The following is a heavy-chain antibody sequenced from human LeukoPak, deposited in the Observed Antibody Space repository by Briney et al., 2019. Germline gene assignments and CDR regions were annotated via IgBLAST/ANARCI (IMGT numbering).Heavy chain of an antibody. V-gene: IGHV3-9*01. CDR3: AKFRDSGNEHGDYFDY. CDR1: GFTFDDYA. Sequence: GGSPRLSCAASGFTFDDYAMHWVRQAPGKGLEWVSGISWNSGSIGYADSVKGRFTISRDNSKNTLYLQMNSLRAEDTAVYYCAKFRDSGNEHGDYFDYWGQRTLVTVSS. J-gene: IGHJ4*02. CDR2: ISWNSGSI. D-gene: IGHD3-10*01.